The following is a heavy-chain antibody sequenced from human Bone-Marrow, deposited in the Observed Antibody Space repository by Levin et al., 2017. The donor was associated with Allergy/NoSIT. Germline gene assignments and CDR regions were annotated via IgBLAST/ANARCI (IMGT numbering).Heavy chain of an antibody. CDR1: GFTFSNYP. J-gene: IGHJ6*03. CDR2: ISYDGSNK. CDR3: ARGDIFYYYYMDV. D-gene: IGHD3-9*01. V-gene: IGHV3-30-3*01. Sequence: GGSLRLSCAASGFTFSNYPMHWVRQAPGKGLEWVAVISYDGSNKYYADSVKGRFTISRDNSKNTLYLQMNSLRAEDTAVYYCARGDIFYYYYMDVWGKGTTGTVSS.